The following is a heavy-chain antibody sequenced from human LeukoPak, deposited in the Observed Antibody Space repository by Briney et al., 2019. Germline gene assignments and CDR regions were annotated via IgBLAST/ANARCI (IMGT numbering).Heavy chain of an antibody. CDR3: ARTYCRGGSCHFDY. CDR2: IYYSGST. Sequence: SETLSLTCTVSGGSVSSGSYYWSWIRQPPGKGLGWIGYIYYSGSTDSNPSLKSRVTISVDTSKNQISLKLSSVTAADTAVYYCARTYCRGGSCHFDYWGQGTLVTVSS. CDR1: GGSVSSGSYY. D-gene: IGHD2-15*01. J-gene: IGHJ4*02. V-gene: IGHV4-61*01.